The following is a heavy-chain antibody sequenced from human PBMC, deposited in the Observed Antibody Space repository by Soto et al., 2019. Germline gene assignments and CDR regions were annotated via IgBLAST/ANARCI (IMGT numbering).Heavy chain of an antibody. CDR2: ISGSGGTA. CDR1: GFTFSSYA. J-gene: IGHJ4*02. D-gene: IGHD3-10*01. Sequence: EVQLLESGGGSVQPGGSLRLSCAASGFTFSSYAMHWVRRPPGKGLEWVSSISGSGGTAYYADSVKGRFSISRDSLVNPLYLQMNSLMAEDTAVYYCAKGRGQNSDFDYWGQGTLVTVSP. CDR3: AKGRGQNSDFDY. V-gene: IGHV3-23*01.